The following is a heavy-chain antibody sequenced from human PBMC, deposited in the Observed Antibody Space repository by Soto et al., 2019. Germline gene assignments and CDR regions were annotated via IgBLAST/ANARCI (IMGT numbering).Heavy chain of an antibody. V-gene: IGHV3-30*18. CDR1: GFTFSDYG. CDR2: ISHDGTVA. J-gene: IGHJ4*02. Sequence: VQLVESGGGVVQPGRSLTLSCAASGFTFSDYGMHWVRQAPGKRPEWVGVISHDGTVAYYADFVKGRLTITRDNSRNTLYLQVNSLRTEDTAVYYCAKEPTKYASGWYFDDWGQGTLVTVSS. CDR3: AKEPTKYASGWYFDD. D-gene: IGHD6-19*01.